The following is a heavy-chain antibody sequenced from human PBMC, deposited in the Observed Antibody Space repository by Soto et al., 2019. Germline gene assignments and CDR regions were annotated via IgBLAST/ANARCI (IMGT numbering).Heavy chain of an antibody. CDR2: ISAYNGNT. CDR3: ARFSFFRYMLGEYDMAV. CDR1: GYTFTSYG. V-gene: IGHV1-18*01. Sequence: QVRLVQSGAEVKKPGASVKVSCKASGYTFTSYGISWVRQAPGQGLEWMGWISAYNGNTNYAQKLQGRVTMTTDTSTSTAYMELRSLRSDDTAVYYCARFSFFRYMLGEYDMAVWGQGTLVTVSS. J-gene: IGHJ4*02. D-gene: IGHD3-10*02.